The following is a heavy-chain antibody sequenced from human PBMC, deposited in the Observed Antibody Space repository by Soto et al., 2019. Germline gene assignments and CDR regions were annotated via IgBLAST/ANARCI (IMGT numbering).Heavy chain of an antibody. CDR1: GGSISSGGYY. D-gene: IGHD1-26*01. V-gene: IGHV4-31*03. J-gene: IGHJ6*02. Sequence: QVQLQESGPGLVKPSQTLSLTCTVSGGSISSGGYYWNWIRQHPGKGLEWIGYIYYSGSTYYNPSLKSRVTISVDASKTQFSLKLSSVTAADTAVYYCARDPRENYYYGMDVWGQGTTVTVSS. CDR3: ARDPRENYYYGMDV. CDR2: IYYSGST.